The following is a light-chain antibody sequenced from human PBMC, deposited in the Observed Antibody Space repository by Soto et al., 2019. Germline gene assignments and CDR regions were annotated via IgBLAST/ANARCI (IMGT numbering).Light chain of an antibody. J-gene: IGKJ4*01. Sequence: DIQMTQSPSTLSASVGDRVTITCRASQSISSWLAWYQQKPGKAPKLLIYKASSLESGVPSRFSGNGSGTEFTLTISSLQPDDFATYYCQQYNSYLLTFGGGTKVNIK. CDR3: QQYNSYLLT. V-gene: IGKV1-5*03. CDR2: KAS. CDR1: QSISSW.